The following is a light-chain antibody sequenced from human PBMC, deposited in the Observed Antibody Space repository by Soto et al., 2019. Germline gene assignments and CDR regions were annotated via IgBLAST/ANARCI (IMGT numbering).Light chain of an antibody. CDR2: EVN. CDR1: SSDVGSYNY. V-gene: IGLV2-14*01. Sequence: QSALTQPASVSGSPGQSITISCTGTSSDVGSYNYVSWYQQLPGNAPKLIIYEVNHRPSGVSNRFSGSKSGSTASLTISRLQGEDEAHYYCSSYTAISSLDIVFGGGTKLTVL. CDR3: SSYTAISSLDIV. J-gene: IGLJ2*01.